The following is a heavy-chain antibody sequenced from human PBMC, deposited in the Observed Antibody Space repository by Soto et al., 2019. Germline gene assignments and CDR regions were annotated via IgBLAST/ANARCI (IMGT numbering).Heavy chain of an antibody. J-gene: IGHJ4*02. CDR3: ARIVVGVTVDL. Sequence: LSLTCTVSDASVWSDSYFWTWIRQPPGKGLEWIAYISHTGDTNYNPSLKSRVTISIDTSRNQFSLTVTSVTAADTAVYFCARIVVGVTVDLWGQGSLVTVSS. CDR2: ISHTGDT. V-gene: IGHV4-61*01. CDR1: DASVWSDSYF. D-gene: IGHD1-26*01.